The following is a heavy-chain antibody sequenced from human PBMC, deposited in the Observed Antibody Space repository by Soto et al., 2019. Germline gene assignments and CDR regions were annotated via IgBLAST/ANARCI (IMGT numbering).Heavy chain of an antibody. V-gene: IGHV4-59*01. CDR1: GGSFSAYY. Sequence: SETLSLTCTVSGGSFSAYYWSWIRQPPGKGLEWIGYICYSGSTNSNPSRKSRVTLSVDTLKNQFSLSLSSVTAADTAVYYCARDRGGPFDYWGQGTLVTVSS. D-gene: IGHD2-15*01. CDR3: ARDRGGPFDY. CDR2: ICYSGST. J-gene: IGHJ4*02.